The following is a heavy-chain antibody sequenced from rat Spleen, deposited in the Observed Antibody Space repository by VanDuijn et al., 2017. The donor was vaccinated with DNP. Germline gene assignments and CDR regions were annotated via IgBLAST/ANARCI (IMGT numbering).Heavy chain of an antibody. CDR3: AREETYFGYDYFDY. D-gene: IGHD1-9*01. CDR1: GYTFAINY. CDR2: INTGSGRT. J-gene: IGHJ2*01. Sequence: QVQLQQSGAELAKPGSSVKISCKAPGYTFAINYIGWIKQTTGQGLEYIGYINTGSGRTNYNEKFKGKATLTVDKSSSTAFMQLSSLTPDDSAVYYCAREETYFGYDYFDYWGQGVMVTVSS. V-gene: IGHV1-43*01.